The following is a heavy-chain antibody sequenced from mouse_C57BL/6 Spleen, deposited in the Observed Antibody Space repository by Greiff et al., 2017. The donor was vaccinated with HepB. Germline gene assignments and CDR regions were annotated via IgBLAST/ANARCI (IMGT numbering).Heavy chain of an antibody. CDR3: AREAYYSNYGGYAMDY. CDR2: ISYDGSN. D-gene: IGHD2-5*01. J-gene: IGHJ4*01. Sequence: VQLKESGPGLVKPSQSLSLTCSVTGYSITSGYYWNWIRQFPGNKLEWMGYISYDGSNNYNPSLKKRISITRDPSKNQFFLKLNSVTTEDTATYYCAREAYYSNYGGYAMDYWGQGTSVTVSS. V-gene: IGHV3-6*01. CDR1: GYSITSGYY.